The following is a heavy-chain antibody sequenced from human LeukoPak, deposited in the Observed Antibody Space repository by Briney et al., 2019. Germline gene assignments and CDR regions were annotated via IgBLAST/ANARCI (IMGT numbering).Heavy chain of an antibody. J-gene: IGHJ3*02. D-gene: IGHD2-21*01. Sequence: SETLSLTCTVSGGSISSFYWSWIRQPPGKGLEWIGCVYYSGSTDYNPSLKSRVTISVDTSKNQFSLRLSSVTAADTAVYYCARQRSYLWDAFDIWGQGTLVTVSS. CDR3: ARQRSYLWDAFDI. V-gene: IGHV4-59*08. CDR2: VYYSGST. CDR1: GGSISSFY.